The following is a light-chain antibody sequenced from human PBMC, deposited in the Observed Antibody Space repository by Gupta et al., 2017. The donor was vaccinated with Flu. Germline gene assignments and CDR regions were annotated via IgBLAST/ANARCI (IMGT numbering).Light chain of an antibody. CDR1: QTISTY. J-gene: IGKJ2*01. CDR2: AAS. V-gene: IGKV1-39*01. Sequence: PPSLSASVGDRVTITCRASQTISTYLNWYQQKPGAAPNLLIYAASSLQSWVPSRFSGSGSGTDFTLTITSLQPEDFAIYYCQQSYSTPYTFGQGTKLEIK. CDR3: QQSYSTPYT.